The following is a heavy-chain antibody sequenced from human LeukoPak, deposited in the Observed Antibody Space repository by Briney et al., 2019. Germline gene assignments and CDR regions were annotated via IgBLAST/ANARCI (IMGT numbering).Heavy chain of an antibody. CDR2: ISSSSSYI. V-gene: IGHV3-21*01. D-gene: IGHD3-16*01. J-gene: IGHJ4*02. CDR3: ARDRVTLGSPDY. Sequence: GFLRLSCAASGFTFSSYSMNWVRQAPGKGLEWVSSISSSSSYIYYADSVKGRFTISRDNAKNSLYLQMNSLRAEDTAVYYCARDRVTLGSPDYWGQGTLVTVSS. CDR1: GFTFSSYS.